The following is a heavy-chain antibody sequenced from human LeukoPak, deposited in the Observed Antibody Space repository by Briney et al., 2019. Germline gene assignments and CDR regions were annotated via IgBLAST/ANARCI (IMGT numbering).Heavy chain of an antibody. V-gene: IGHV1-2*02. Sequence: ASVKVSCKASGYTFTGYYMHRVRQAPGQGLEWMGWINPNSGGTNYAQKFQGRVTMTGDTSISTAYMELSRLRSDDTAVYYCARDRYCSSTSCYRWFDPWGQGTLVTVSS. CDR2: INPNSGGT. J-gene: IGHJ5*02. D-gene: IGHD2-2*01. CDR1: GYTFTGYY. CDR3: ARDRYCSSTSCYRWFDP.